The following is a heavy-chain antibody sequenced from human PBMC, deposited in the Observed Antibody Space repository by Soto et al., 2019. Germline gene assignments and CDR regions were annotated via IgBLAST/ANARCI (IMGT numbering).Heavy chain of an antibody. CDR3: AKAPVPGYDSIGYYFEY. D-gene: IGHD5-12*01. CDR2: ISSSSSYI. V-gene: IGHV3-21*01. CDR1: GFTFSSYS. J-gene: IGHJ4*02. Sequence: EVQLVESGGGLVKPGGSLRLSCAASGFTFSSYSMNWVRQAPGKGLEWVSSISSSSSYIYYADSVKGRFTISRDNAKNRLKLQMNSLGAEDTAVYYWAKAPVPGYDSIGYYFEYWGQGTLVTVSS.